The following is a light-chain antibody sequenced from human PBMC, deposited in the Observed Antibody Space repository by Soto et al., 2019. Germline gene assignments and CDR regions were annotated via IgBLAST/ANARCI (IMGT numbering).Light chain of an antibody. V-gene: IGKV3-20*01. CDR1: KSVGNNK. CDR3: QQYGSTPLT. CDR2: DAS. J-gene: IGKJ4*01. Sequence: EIVLTPSPGTLSLSPGERATLSCRASKSVGNNKLAWYQQKPGQAPRFLIYDASSRATGTPDRFSGSGSGTDFTLTITRLEPEDFAVYYCQQYGSTPLTFGGGTKIEI.